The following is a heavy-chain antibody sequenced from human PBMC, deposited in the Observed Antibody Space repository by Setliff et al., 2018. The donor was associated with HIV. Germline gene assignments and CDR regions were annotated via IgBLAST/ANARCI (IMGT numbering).Heavy chain of an antibody. D-gene: IGHD2-2*01. CDR2: IYHSEYT. Sequence: PSETLSLTCAVSGGSIGSDNWWTWVRQAPGKGLEWIGEIYHSEYTNYNPSLKSRVSMSVDKSKNQFSVKLTSVTAADTAVYYCARGHCSGTNCYGVDYYGMDVWGQGTTVTVSS. V-gene: IGHV4-4*02. CDR3: ARGHCSGTNCYGVDYYGMDV. J-gene: IGHJ6*02. CDR1: GGSIGSDNW.